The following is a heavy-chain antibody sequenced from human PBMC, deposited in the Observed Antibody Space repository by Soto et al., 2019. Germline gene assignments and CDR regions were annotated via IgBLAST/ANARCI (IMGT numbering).Heavy chain of an antibody. CDR2: IIPILGIA. CDR1: GGTFSSYT. V-gene: IGHV1-69*04. D-gene: IGHD5-12*01. CDR3: AREPSGHDPRSLIDY. Sequence: SVKVSCKASGGTFSSYTISWVRQAPGQGLEWMGRIIPILGIANYAQKFQGRVTITADKSTSTAYMELSSLRSEDTAVYYCAREPSGHDPRSLIDYWGQGTLVTVSS. J-gene: IGHJ4*02.